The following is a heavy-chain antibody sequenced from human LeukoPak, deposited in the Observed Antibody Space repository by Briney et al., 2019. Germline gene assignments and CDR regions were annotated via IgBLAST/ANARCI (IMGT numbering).Heavy chain of an antibody. CDR3: ARGWVRFDAFDI. D-gene: IGHD5-12*01. V-gene: IGHV4-59*01. CDR2: IYYSGST. Sequence: SETXSLTCTVSGGSISSYYWSWIRQPPGKGLEWIGYIYYSGSTNYNPSLKSRVTISVDTSKNQFFLKLSSVTAADTAVYYCARGWVRFDAFDIWGQGTMVTVSS. CDR1: GGSISSYY. J-gene: IGHJ3*02.